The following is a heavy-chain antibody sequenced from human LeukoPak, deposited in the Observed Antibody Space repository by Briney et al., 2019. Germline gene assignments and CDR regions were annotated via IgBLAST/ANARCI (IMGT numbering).Heavy chain of an antibody. CDR1: GFTFSTYW. CDR2: IKQDGSEK. D-gene: IGHD3-3*01. V-gene: IGHV3-7*01. J-gene: IGHJ4*02. CDR3: ARGSYDFWSGYRSPLDY. Sequence: GGSLRLSCAASGFTFSTYWMSWVRQAPGRGLEWVANIKQDGSEKYYVDSVKGRFTISRDNAKNSLYLRMNSLRAEDTAVYYCARGSYDFWSGYRSPLDYWGQGTLVTVSS.